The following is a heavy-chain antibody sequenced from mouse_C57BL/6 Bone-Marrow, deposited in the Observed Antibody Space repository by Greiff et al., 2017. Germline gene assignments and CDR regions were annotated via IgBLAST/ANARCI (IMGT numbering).Heavy chain of an antibody. D-gene: IGHD2-4*01. Sequence: EVQRVESGGGLVKPGGSLKLSCAASGFTFSSYAMSWVRQTPEKRLEWVATISDGGSYTYYPDNVKGRFTISRDNAKNNLYLQMSHLKSEDTAMYYCASIYYDYDEGTWFAYWGQGTLVTVSA. CDR2: ISDGGSYT. J-gene: IGHJ3*01. V-gene: IGHV5-4*01. CDR1: GFTFSSYA. CDR3: ASIYYDYDEGTWFAY.